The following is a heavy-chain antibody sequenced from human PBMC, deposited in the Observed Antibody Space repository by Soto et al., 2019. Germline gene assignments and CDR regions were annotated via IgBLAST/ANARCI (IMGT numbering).Heavy chain of an antibody. J-gene: IGHJ5*01. D-gene: IGHD3-22*01. Sequence: ASVKVSCKASGYTFTSYGISWVRQAPGQGLEWMGWISAYNGNTNYAQKLQGRVTMTTDTSTSTAYMELRSLRSDDTAVYYCARTYYYDSSGYSDSWGQGTLVTVSS. CDR1: GYTFTSYG. CDR3: ARTYYYDSSGYSDS. CDR2: ISAYNGNT. V-gene: IGHV1-18*04.